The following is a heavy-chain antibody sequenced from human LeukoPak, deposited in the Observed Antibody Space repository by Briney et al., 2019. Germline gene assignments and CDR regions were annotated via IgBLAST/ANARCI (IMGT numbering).Heavy chain of an antibody. V-gene: IGHV4-34*01. D-gene: IGHD1-26*01. CDR1: GGSLSGSY. J-gene: IGHJ4*02. CDR2: INHSGRT. Sequence: PSETLSLTCAVFGGSLSGSYRNWIRQTPGKGLEWIGEINHSGRTNYNSSLKSRVTISVDTSKNQFSLKLISVTAADTAVYYCARDPCGSINCPLRYWGQGTQVTVSS. CDR3: ARDPCGSINCPLRY.